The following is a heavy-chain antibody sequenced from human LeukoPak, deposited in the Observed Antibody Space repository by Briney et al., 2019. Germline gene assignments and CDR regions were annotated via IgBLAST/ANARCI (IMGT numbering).Heavy chain of an antibody. Sequence: GGSLRLSCAASGFTFSSYWMYWDRQAPGKGPVWVARINTDGSSLNYADSVKGRFTISRDNAKNTLYLQMNSLGAEDTAVYYCARRINYYDSSGYYYVRYFDSWGQGTLVAVSS. CDR1: GFTFSSYW. V-gene: IGHV3-74*01. D-gene: IGHD3-22*01. CDR3: ARRINYYDSSGYYYVRYFDS. J-gene: IGHJ4*02. CDR2: INTDGSSL.